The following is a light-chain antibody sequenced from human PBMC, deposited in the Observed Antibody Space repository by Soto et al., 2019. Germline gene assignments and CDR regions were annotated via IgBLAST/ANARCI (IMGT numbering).Light chain of an antibody. CDR3: QQYYSTLFP. CDR2: WAS. V-gene: IGKV4-1*01. J-gene: IGKJ3*01. CDR1: QSVIYSSNNKNY. Sequence: DIVMTQSPDSRAVYLGARATINCKSSQSVIYSSNNKNYLAWYQQKPGQPPKLLIYWASTRESGVPVRFSGSGSGTDFTLTISRLQAEDVSVYYCQQYYSTLFPFGPGTKVDIK.